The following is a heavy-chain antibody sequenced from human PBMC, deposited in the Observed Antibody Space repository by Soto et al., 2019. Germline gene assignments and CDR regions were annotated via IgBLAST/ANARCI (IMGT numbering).Heavy chain of an antibody. CDR3: ARDSSGWPYYYGMDV. J-gene: IGHJ6*02. CDR2: IYSGGST. V-gene: IGHV3-53*01. D-gene: IGHD6-19*01. CDR1: GFTVSSNY. Sequence: GSLRLSCAASGFTVSSNYMSWVRQAPGKGLEWVSVIYSGGSTYYADSVKGRFTISRDNSKNTLYLQMNSLRAEDTAVYYCARDSSGWPYYYGMDVWGQGTTVTVSS.